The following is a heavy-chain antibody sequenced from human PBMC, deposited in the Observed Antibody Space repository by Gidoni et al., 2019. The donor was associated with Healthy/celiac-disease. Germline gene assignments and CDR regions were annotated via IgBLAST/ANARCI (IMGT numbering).Heavy chain of an antibody. V-gene: IGHV3-48*02. CDR2: ISSSSSTI. CDR3: ARDNQVSYYDSSGYYYYYGMDV. J-gene: IGHJ6*02. Sequence: EVQLVESGGGLVQPGGSLRLSCAASGFTFSSYSMKWVRQAPGKGLGWVSYISSSSSTIYYADSVKGRFTISRDNAKNSLYLQMNSLRDEDTAVYYCARDNQVSYYDSSGYYYYYGMDVWGQGTTVTVSS. CDR1: GFTFSSYS. D-gene: IGHD3-22*01.